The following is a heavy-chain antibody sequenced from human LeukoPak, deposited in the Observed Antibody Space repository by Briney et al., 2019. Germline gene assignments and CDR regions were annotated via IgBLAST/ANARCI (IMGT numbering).Heavy chain of an antibody. CDR3: ARGESATAGPIHDY. V-gene: IGHV3-11*01. D-gene: IGHD6-25*01. CDR1: GFTFSDYY. Sequence: GGSLRLSCAASGFTFSDYYMSWIRQAPGKGLEWVSYISSSASMIYYADSVKGRFTISRDNAKNSLYLQMNSLRADDTAVYYCARGESATAGPIHDYWGQGTLVTVSS. CDR2: ISSSASMI. J-gene: IGHJ4*02.